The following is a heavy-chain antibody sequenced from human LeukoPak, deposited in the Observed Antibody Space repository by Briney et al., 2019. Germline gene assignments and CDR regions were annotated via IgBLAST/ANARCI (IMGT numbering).Heavy chain of an antibody. CDR2: ISYDGSNK. CDR3: AKWGISLFDY. Sequence: GGSLRLSCAASGFTFSSYGMHWVRQAPGKGLEWVAVISYDGSNKYYADSVKGRFTISRDNSKNTLYLQMNSRRAEDTAVYYCAKWGISLFDYWGQGTLVTVSS. J-gene: IGHJ4*02. D-gene: IGHD3-16*01. CDR1: GFTFSSYG. V-gene: IGHV3-30*18.